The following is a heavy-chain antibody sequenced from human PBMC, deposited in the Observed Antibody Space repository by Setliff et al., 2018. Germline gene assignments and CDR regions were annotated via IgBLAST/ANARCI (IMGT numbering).Heavy chain of an antibody. D-gene: IGHD6-6*01. CDR3: ARGQATSSRSSLVY. Sequence: SETLSLTCTVSGDSINNFYWTWIRQPPGKGLEWIGYIYHSGGTSYNPSLKSRVTISVDTSKNQFSRNLSSVTAADTAVYYCARGQATSSRSSLVYWGQGILVTVSS. CDR1: GDSINNFY. J-gene: IGHJ4*02. V-gene: IGHV4-59*01. CDR2: IYHSGGT.